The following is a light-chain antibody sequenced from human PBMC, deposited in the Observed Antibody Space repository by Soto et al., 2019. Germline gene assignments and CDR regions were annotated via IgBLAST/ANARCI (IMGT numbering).Light chain of an antibody. J-gene: IGKJ1*01. CDR1: QTISSY. Sequence: DIQMTQSPSSLSASVGDRVTIACRASQTISSYLNWYQWKPGKAPKLLIYAASSLQSGVPSRFSGSGSGTDFTLTISSLQPEDFATYYCQQSYSTPWTFGQGTKVEIK. V-gene: IGKV1-39*01. CDR3: QQSYSTPWT. CDR2: AAS.